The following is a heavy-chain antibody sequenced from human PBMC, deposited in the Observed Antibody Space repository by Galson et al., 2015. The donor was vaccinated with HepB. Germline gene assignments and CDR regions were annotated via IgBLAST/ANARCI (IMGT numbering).Heavy chain of an antibody. CDR3: ARGGLYCSGGSCYSSAFDI. CDR2: INPSGGST. Sequence: SVKVSCKASGYIFTSYSMHWVRQAPGQRLEWMRIINPSGGSTSYAQKFQGRVTMTRDTSTSTVYMELSSLRSEDTAVYYCARGGLYCSGGSCYSSAFDIWGQGTMVTVSS. CDR1: GYIFTSYS. V-gene: IGHV1-46*03. J-gene: IGHJ3*02. D-gene: IGHD2-15*01.